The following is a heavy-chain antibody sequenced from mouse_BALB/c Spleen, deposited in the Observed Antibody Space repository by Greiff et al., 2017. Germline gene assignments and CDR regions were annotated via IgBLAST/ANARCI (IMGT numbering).Heavy chain of an antibody. CDR3: TRAPPHLLLHPFAY. CDR1: GFTFSSYT. CDR2: ISSGGSYT. Sequence: DVMLVESGGGLVKPGGSLKLSCAASGFTFSSYTMSWVRQTPEKRLEWVATISSGGSYTYYPDSVKGRFTISRDNAKNTLYLQMSSLKSEDTAMYYCTRAPPHLLLHPFAYWGQGTLVTVSA. V-gene: IGHV5-6-4*01. J-gene: IGHJ3*01. D-gene: IGHD1-1*01.